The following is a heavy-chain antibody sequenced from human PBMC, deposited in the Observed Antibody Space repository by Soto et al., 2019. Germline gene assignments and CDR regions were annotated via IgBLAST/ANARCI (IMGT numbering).Heavy chain of an antibody. Sequence: SETLSLTCAVYGGSFSGYYWSWIRQPPGKGLEWIGEINHSGSTNYNPSLKSRVTISVDTSKNQFSLKLSSVTAADTAVYYCASLGYCSGGSCPADAFDIWGQGTMVTVSS. J-gene: IGHJ3*02. CDR1: GGSFSGYY. CDR3: ASLGYCSGGSCPADAFDI. D-gene: IGHD2-15*01. V-gene: IGHV4-34*01. CDR2: INHSGST.